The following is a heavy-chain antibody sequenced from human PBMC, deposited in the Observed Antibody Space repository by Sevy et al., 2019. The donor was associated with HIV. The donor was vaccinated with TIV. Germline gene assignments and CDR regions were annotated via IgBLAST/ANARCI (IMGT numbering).Heavy chain of an antibody. CDR2: LCFGCGKI. CDR3: AREGCSRPHDY. V-gene: IGHV3-23*01. J-gene: IGHJ4*02. CDR1: GFAFYEYS. D-gene: IGHD2-8*01. Sequence: GGSLRLSCVASGFAFYEYSMSWIRQAPGKGLEWVATLCFGCGKINYAVSVKGRFTISRDNSKNSFYLQTDNLRVEDPALYYCAREGCSRPHDYWGQGTRVTVSS.